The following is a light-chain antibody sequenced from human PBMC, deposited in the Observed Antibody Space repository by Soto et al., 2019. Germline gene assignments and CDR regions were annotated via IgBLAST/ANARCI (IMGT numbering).Light chain of an antibody. V-gene: IGLV2-8*01. CDR1: SSDVGGYNY. CDR3: SSYSGTNYHYV. J-gene: IGLJ1*01. Sequence: QSALTQPPSASGSFGQSVTISCTGTSSDVGGYNYVSWYQQHPGKAPKLMIYEVSERPSGVPDRFSGSKSGNTASLTVSGRQADEEADYYCSSYSGTNYHYVFGTGTKVTVL. CDR2: EVS.